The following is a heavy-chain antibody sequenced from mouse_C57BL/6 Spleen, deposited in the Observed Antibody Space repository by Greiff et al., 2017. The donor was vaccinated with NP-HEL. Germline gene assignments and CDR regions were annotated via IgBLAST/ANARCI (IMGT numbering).Heavy chain of an antibody. V-gene: IGHV1-61*01. CDR3: ARRGENYYAMDY. J-gene: IGHJ4*01. CDR2: IYPSDSET. CDR1: GYTFTSYW. Sequence: QVQLQQPGAELVRPGSSVKLSCKASGYTFTSYWMDWVKQRPGQGLEWLGNIYPSDSETNYNQKFKDKATLTVDKSSSTAYMQLSSLTSEDSAVYYGARRGENYYAMDYWGQGTSVTVSS.